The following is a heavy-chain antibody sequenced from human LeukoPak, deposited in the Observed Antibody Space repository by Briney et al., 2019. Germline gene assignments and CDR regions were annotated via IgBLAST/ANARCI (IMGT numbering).Heavy chain of an antibody. J-gene: IGHJ3*02. CDR2: IYSGGRT. CDR3: ARGLGRELDGAFDI. D-gene: IGHD3-10*01. Sequence: GGSLRLSCAASGFIVSSNYMSWVRQAPGKGLEWVSVIYSGGRTYYADSVKGRFTISRDDSRNTLYLQMNSLRAEDTAVYYCARGLGRELDGAFDIWGQGTMVTVSS. V-gene: IGHV3-53*01. CDR1: GFIVSSNY.